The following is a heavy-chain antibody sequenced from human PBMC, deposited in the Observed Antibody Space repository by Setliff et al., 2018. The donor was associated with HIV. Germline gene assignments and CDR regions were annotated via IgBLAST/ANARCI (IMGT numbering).Heavy chain of an antibody. D-gene: IGHD3-10*01. J-gene: IGHJ4*02. CDR2: TNPSGST. CDR1: GGSFSGYY. V-gene: IGHV4-34*01. Sequence: TSETLSLTCAVYGGSFSGYYWNWVRQPPGKGLEWIGETNPSGSTKYNPSLKSRVTISVDTSKNHFSLKMNSVTVADTAVYYCARIIRGVYFYDGTGYYYFDDWGQGALVTVSS. CDR3: ARIIRGVYFYDGTGYYYFDD.